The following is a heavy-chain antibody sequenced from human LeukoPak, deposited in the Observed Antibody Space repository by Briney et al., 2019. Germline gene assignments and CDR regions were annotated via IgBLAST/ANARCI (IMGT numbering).Heavy chain of an antibody. CDR2: IHTNGNT. V-gene: IGHV3-53*01. CDR3: ASSRTAASSNWLDP. D-gene: IGHD6-13*01. J-gene: IGHJ5*02. Sequence: GSLRISCAASGFTFSNYWMTWVRQAPGKGLEWVSIIHTNGNTYYADSVEGRFTISRDNSKNTLYLQMNSLRTEDTAVYYCASSRTAASSNWLDPWGQGTLVTVSS. CDR1: GFTFSNYW.